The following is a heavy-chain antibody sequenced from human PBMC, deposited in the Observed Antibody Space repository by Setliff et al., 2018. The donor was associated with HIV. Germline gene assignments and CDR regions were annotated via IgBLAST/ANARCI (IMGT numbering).Heavy chain of an antibody. CDR2: IKEDGSEK. CDR3: ARDLAY. J-gene: IGHJ4*02. CDR1: GFTFSSYW. Sequence: GGSLRLSCAASGFTFSSYWMSWVRQAPGKGLEWVANIKEDGSEKYYVDSVKGRFTISRDNAQDSLYLQMSSLKVEDTAVYDCARDLAYWGQGTLVTVSS. V-gene: IGHV3-7*03.